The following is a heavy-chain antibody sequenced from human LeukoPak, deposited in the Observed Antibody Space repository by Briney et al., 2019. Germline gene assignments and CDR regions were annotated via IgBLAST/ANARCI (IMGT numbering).Heavy chain of an antibody. CDR1: GDSISGYY. D-gene: IGHD6-25*01. J-gene: IGHJ5*02. CDR2: IHSSGAT. Sequence: SEALSLTCTVSGDSISGYYWSWIRQPPGKGLEWIACIHSSGATNYNPPLMSRVSTLVDTSNNSFSLNVNSVTAADTAFYTCARGGASSEWFDPWGQGTLVTVSS. CDR3: ARGGASSEWFDP. V-gene: IGHV4-59*01.